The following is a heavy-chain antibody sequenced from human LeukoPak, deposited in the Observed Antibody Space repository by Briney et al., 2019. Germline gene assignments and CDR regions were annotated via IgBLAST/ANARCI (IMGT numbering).Heavy chain of an antibody. CDR3: VRLFGGVTTFDY. CDR1: GFTFSAYW. Sequence: GGSLRLSCAASGFTFSAYWMSWVRQGPGKGLDWVASINQDGSGTLYVDSVRGRFTISRDNAQKSLYLHMNSLSAEDTAVYYCVRLFGGVTTFDYWGQGTLITVSS. CDR2: INQDGSGT. D-gene: IGHD4-17*01. J-gene: IGHJ4*02. V-gene: IGHV3-7*01.